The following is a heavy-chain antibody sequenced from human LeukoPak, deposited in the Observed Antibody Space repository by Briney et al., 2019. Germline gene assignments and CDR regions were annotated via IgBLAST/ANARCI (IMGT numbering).Heavy chain of an antibody. D-gene: IGHD3-3*01. CDR1: GGSISSYY. V-gene: IGHV4-59*01. CDR3: AREAVYYDFWSGYYTYGNFDY. CDR2: IYYSGCT. J-gene: IGHJ4*02. Sequence: SETLSLTCTVSGGSISSYYWSWLRQPPGKGLEWVGYIYYSGCTNYNPSRKSRVTISVDSSKNQFSLKLSSVTAADTAVYYCAREAVYYDFWSGYYTYGNFDYWGQGTLVTVSS.